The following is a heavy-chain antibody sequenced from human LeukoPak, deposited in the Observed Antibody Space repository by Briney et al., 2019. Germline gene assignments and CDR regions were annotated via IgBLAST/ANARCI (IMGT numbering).Heavy chain of an antibody. D-gene: IGHD5-24*01. V-gene: IGHV3-74*01. CDR3: AREGDGSNSLINY. J-gene: IGHJ4*02. Sequence: GGSLRLSCAASGFSFNRYWMHWVRQDPGKGPVWVSRINPDGTITNYAGSVKGRFSISRDNAKSMMYLQMNSLSVEDTAVYYCAREGDGSNSLINYWGQGTLVTVSS. CDR2: INPDGTIT. CDR1: GFSFNRYW.